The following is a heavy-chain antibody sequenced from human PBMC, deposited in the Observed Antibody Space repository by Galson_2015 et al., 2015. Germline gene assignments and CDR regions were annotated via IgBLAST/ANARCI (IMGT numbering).Heavy chain of an antibody. V-gene: IGHV1-46*01. CDR1: GYTFTSYH. CDR2: INPSAGIT. CDR3: ARDPTAIRPIFGVLTYNWFDP. D-gene: IGHD3-3*02. Sequence: SVKVSCKASGYTFTSYHMHWVRQAPGQGLERMGIINPSAGITTYAQKFQGRLTMTRDTSTSTVYMELTSLTSEDTAVYFCARDPTAIRPIFGVLTYNWFDPWGQGTLVTVSS. J-gene: IGHJ5*02.